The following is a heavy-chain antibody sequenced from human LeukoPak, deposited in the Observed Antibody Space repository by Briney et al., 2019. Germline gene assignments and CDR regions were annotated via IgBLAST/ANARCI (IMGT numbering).Heavy chain of an antibody. D-gene: IGHD3-10*01. Sequence: SETLSLTCTVSGGSISSYYWSWIRQPPGKGLEWIGYIYYSGSTNYNPSLKSRVTISVDTSKNQFSLKLSSVTTADTAVYYCARHPRGGGSGSYPHFEDAFDIWGQGTMVTVSS. J-gene: IGHJ3*02. V-gene: IGHV4-59*08. CDR3: ARHPRGGGSGSYPHFEDAFDI. CDR1: GGSISSYY. CDR2: IYYSGST.